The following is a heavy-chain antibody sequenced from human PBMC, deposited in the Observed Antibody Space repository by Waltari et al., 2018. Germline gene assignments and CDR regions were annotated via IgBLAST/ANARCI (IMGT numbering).Heavy chain of an antibody. Sequence: QVQLQESGPGLVKPSQTLSLTCTVSGGSISSGDYYWSWIRQPPGTGLEWIGYIYYSWRTYHNPSRKSRVTISVDTSKNQFSLKLSSVTAADTALYYCARDREVVVDPWGQGTLVTVSS. D-gene: IGHD2-2*01. CDR3: ARDREVVVDP. CDR2: IYYSWRT. V-gene: IGHV4-30-4*08. J-gene: IGHJ5*02. CDR1: GGSISSGDYY.